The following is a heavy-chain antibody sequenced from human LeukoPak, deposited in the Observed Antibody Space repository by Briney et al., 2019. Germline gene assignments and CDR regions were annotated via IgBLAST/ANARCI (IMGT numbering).Heavy chain of an antibody. CDR3: ARDNSKRTVTIDY. CDR1: GGTFSSYA. J-gene: IGHJ4*02. V-gene: IGHV1-69*13. Sequence: ASVKVSCKASGGTFSSYAISWVRPAPGQGLEWMGGIIPIFGTANYAQKFQGRVTITADESTSTAYMELSSLRSDDTAVYYCARDNSKRTVTIDYWGQGTLVTVSS. CDR2: IIPIFGTA. D-gene: IGHD4-17*01.